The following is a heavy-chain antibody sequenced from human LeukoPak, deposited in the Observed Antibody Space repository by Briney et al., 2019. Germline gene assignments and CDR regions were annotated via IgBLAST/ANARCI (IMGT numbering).Heavy chain of an antibody. Sequence: GGSLRLSCAASGFTFSSYAMHWVRQAPGKGLEWVAVISYDGSNKYYADSVKGRFTISRDNSKNTLYLQMNSLRAEDTAVYYCAREPSSALDYWGQGTLVTVSS. CDR3: AREPSSALDY. CDR2: ISYDGSNK. V-gene: IGHV3-30-3*01. CDR1: GFTFSSYA. J-gene: IGHJ4*02.